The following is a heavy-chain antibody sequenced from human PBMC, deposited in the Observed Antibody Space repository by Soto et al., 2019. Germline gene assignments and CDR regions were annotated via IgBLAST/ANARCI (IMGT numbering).Heavy chain of an antibody. J-gene: IGHJ6*02. CDR1: GCTFTSSA. V-gene: IGHV1-58*01. CDR3: AAPAGRFGEQVYYYYGMDV. D-gene: IGHD3-10*01. CDR2: IVVGSGNT. Sequence: SVKVSCKASGCTFTSSAVQWVRQARGQRLEWIGWIVVGSGNTNYAQKFQERVTITRDMSTSTAYMELSSLRSEDTAVYYCAAPAGRFGEQVYYYYGMDVWGQGTTVTVSS.